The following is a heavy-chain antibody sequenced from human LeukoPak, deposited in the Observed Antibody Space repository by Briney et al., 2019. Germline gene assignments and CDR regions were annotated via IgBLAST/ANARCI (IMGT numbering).Heavy chain of an antibody. D-gene: IGHD3-3*01. Sequence: GGSLRLSCAASGFTFSSYAMSWVRQAPGKGLEWVSAISGSGGGTYYADSVKGRFTIPRDNSKNTLYLQMNSLRAEDTAVYYCAKDSSRYDFWSGSTPYWGQGTLVTVSS. CDR3: AKDSSRYDFWSGSTPY. CDR1: GFTFSSYA. CDR2: ISGSGGGT. V-gene: IGHV3-23*01. J-gene: IGHJ4*02.